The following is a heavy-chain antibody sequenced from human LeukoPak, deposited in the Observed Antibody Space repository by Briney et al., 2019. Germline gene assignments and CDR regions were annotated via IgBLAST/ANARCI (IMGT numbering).Heavy chain of an antibody. V-gene: IGHV4-59*02. CDR2: IYASGSA. CDR3: AREAPGGSGWTYFDY. D-gene: IGHD6-19*01. J-gene: IGHJ4*02. CDR1: GGSVSGHY. Sequence: SETLSLTCAVSGGSVSGHYWDWIRQPPGKGLEWIGYIYASGSANYHPSLKSRVTISLDTSENLVSLRLTSVTAEDTAVYYCAREAPGGSGWTYFDYWGQGSLVTVSS.